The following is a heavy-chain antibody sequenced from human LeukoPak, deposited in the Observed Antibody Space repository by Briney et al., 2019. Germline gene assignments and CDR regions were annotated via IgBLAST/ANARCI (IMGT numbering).Heavy chain of an antibody. CDR1: GFTFSSYS. V-gene: IGHV3-21*01. J-gene: IGHJ4*02. Sequence: GGSLRLSCVGSGFTFSSYSMNWIRQAPGKGLEWVSSISGNSIYILYADSVKGRFTISRDDAKNSLYLQMNSLRAEDTALYYSARFETRGTGDFDNWGQGTLATVSS. D-gene: IGHD3/OR15-3a*01. CDR3: ARFETRGTGDFDN. CDR2: ISGNSIYI.